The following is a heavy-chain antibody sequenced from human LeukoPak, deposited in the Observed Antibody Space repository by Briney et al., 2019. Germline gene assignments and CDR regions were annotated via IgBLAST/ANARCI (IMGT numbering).Heavy chain of an antibody. Sequence: SVKVSCKASGGTFSSYAISWVRQAPGQGLEWMGGIIPTFGTANYAQKFQGRVTITADESTSTAYMELSSLRSEDTAVYYCARLGYYDSSGYYNDSSSNWGQGTLVTVSS. CDR3: ARLGYYDSSGYYNDSSSN. J-gene: IGHJ4*02. CDR2: IIPTFGTA. D-gene: IGHD3-22*01. V-gene: IGHV1-69*13. CDR1: GGTFSSYA.